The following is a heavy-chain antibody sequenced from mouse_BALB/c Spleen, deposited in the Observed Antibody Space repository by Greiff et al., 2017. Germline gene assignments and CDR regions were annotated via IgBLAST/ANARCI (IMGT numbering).Heavy chain of an antibody. V-gene: IGHV2-9*02. Sequence: VQLQQSGPGLVAPSQSLSITCTVSGFSLTSYGVHWFRQPPGKGLEWLGVIWAGGSTNYNSALMSRLSISKDNSKSQVFLKKNSLQTDDTAMYYCARTYYYGSSSYWYFDVWGAGTTVTVSS. J-gene: IGHJ1*01. D-gene: IGHD1-1*01. CDR3: ARTYYYGSSSYWYFDV. CDR2: IWAGGST. CDR1: GFSLTSYG.